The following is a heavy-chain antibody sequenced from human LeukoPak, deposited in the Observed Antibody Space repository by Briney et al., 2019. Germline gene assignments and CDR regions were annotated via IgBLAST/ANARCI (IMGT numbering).Heavy chain of an antibody. CDR3: ARHYGP. J-gene: IGHJ5*02. CDR1: TLSTNA. V-gene: IGHV4-39*01. CDR2: IYDSGST. D-gene: IGHD3-10*01. Sequence: TLSTNAMSWVRQAPGKGLEWIGSIYDSGSTYYNPSLKSRVTISVDTSKNQFSLKLNSVTAADTAVYYCARHYGPWGQGTLVTVSS.